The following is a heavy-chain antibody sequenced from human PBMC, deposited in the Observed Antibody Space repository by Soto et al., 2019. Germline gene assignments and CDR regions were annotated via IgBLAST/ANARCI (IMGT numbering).Heavy chain of an antibody. Sequence: SETLSLTCAVYGGSFIGYYWSWIRQPPGKGLEWIGEINHSGSTNYNPSLKSRVTISVDTSKNQFSLKLNSVTAADTAVYYCARGGSYDILTGYPYQLEFDHWGQGTLVTVSS. J-gene: IGHJ4*02. CDR3: ARGGSYDILTGYPYQLEFDH. D-gene: IGHD3-9*01. CDR2: INHSGST. V-gene: IGHV4-34*01. CDR1: GGSFIGYY.